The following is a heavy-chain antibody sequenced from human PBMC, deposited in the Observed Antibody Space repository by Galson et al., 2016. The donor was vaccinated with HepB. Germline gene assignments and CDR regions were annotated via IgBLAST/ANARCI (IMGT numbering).Heavy chain of an antibody. J-gene: IGHJ4*02. CDR1: GFSLSTTGVR. CDR2: IDWDDDK. D-gene: IGHD2-21*02. V-gene: IGHV2-70*04. Sequence: PALVKPTQTLTLTCTFSGFSLSTTGVRVSWIRQPPGKALEWLARIDWDDDKFYSISLRTRLSISKDTSKNQVVLTMTNMDPVDTATYYCARIGFGDSATFFDYWGQGTLVTVSS. CDR3: ARIGFGDSATFFDY.